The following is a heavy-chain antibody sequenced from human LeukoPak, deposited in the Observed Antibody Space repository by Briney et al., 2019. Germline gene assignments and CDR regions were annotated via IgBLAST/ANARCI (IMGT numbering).Heavy chain of an antibody. CDR3: AREGRVSGYDFDC. D-gene: IGHD5-12*01. CDR2: SNWNGGST. J-gene: IGHJ4*02. Sequence: GGSLRLSCAASGFTYYDYGMSWVRQAPGKGLEWVSGSNWNGGSTGYADSVKGRFTISRDNAKNTLYLQMNSLRVEDTAVYYCAREGRVSGYDFDCWGQGTLVTVSS. CDR1: GFTYYDYG. V-gene: IGHV3-20*04.